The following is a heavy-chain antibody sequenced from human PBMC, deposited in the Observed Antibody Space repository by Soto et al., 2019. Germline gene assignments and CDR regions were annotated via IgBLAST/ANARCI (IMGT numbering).Heavy chain of an antibody. J-gene: IGHJ6*02. CDR1: GFSFSDYY. CDR2: ISGSGGST. Sequence: PGGSLRLSCEASGFSFSDYYMTWIRQAPGKGLEWVSLISGSGGSTHYADSVEGRFTISRDNSKNTLYLEMDSLRAEDTAVYYCAKVVKYDVLTGYYKGPDYYGMDVWGQGTTVTVSS. D-gene: IGHD3-9*01. CDR3: AKVVKYDVLTGYYKGPDYYGMDV. V-gene: IGHV3-23*01.